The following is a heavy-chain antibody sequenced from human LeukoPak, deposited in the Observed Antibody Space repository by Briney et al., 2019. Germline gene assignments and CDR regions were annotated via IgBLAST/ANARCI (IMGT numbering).Heavy chain of an antibody. Sequence: GGSLRLSCAASGFTFSSYAMSSVRQAPGKRLEWLSAISGSGGRTYYADSVKGRFTISRNNSKNTLYLQMNSLIAEDTAVYYCANGATVTTNFDYGGQGTLVTVSS. CDR1: GFTFSSYA. CDR3: ANGATVTTNFDY. V-gene: IGHV3-23*01. J-gene: IGHJ4*02. D-gene: IGHD4-17*01. CDR2: ISGSGGRT.